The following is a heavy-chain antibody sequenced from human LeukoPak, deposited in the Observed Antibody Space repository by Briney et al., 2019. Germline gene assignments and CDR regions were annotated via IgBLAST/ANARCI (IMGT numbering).Heavy chain of an antibody. Sequence: ASVKVSCKASGSTFSSYAISWVRQAPGQGLEWMGGIIPIFGTANYAQKFQGRVTITADESTSTAYMELSSLRSEDTAVYYCARDNYLKGGWRYYFDYWGQGTLVTVSS. CDR2: IIPIFGTA. CDR3: ARDNYLKGGWRYYFDY. J-gene: IGHJ4*02. V-gene: IGHV1-69*01. D-gene: IGHD6-19*01. CDR1: GSTFSSYA.